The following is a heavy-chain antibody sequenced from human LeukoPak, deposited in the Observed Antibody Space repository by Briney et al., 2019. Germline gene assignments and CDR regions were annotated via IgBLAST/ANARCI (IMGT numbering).Heavy chain of an antibody. V-gene: IGHV3-23*01. D-gene: IGHD3-3*01. Sequence: PGGSLRLSCAASGFTFSSYAMSWVRQAPGKGLEWVSVISGSGDSTYYADSVKGRFTISRDNSKSTLYLQMNSLRAEDTAVYYCTWGGSGYYAHWGQGTLVTVSS. CDR1: GFTFSSYA. J-gene: IGHJ4*02. CDR2: ISGSGDST. CDR3: TWGGSGYYAH.